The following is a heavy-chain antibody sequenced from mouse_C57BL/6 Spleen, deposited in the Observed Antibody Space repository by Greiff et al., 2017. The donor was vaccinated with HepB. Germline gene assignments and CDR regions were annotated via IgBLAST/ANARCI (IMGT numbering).Heavy chain of an antibody. D-gene: IGHD1-1*01. CDR2: IDPETGGT. Sequence: VQLQQSGAELVRPGASVTLSCKASGYTFTDYEMHWVKQTPVHGLEWIGAIDPETGGTAYNQKFKGKAILTADKSSSTAYMELRSLTSEDSAVYYCTREGFYYYGSSYFDYWGQGTTLTVSS. V-gene: IGHV1-15*01. J-gene: IGHJ2*01. CDR1: GYTFTDYE. CDR3: TREGFYYYGSSYFDY.